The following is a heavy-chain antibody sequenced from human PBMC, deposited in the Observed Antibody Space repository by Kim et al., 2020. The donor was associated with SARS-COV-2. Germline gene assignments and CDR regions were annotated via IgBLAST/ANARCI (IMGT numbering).Heavy chain of an antibody. CDR1: GYSISSGYY. V-gene: IGHV4-38-2*02. CDR3: ARDFRGYSGSGKSWFDP. J-gene: IGHJ5*02. Sequence: SETLSLTCTVSGYSISSGYYWGWIRQPPGKGLEWIGSIYHSGSTYYNPSLKSRVTISVDTSKNQFSLKLSSVTAADTAVYYCARDFRGYSGSGKSWFDPWGQGTLVTVSS. D-gene: IGHD1-26*01. CDR2: IYHSGST.